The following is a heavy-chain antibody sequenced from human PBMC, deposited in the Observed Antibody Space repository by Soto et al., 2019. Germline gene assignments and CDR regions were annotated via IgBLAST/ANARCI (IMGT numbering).Heavy chain of an antibody. V-gene: IGHV5-10-1*01. CDR2: IDPRDSYT. D-gene: IGHD2-21*01. Sequence: EYLKVSCTGFGYSFATFWISWVRQMPGKGLEWMGTIDPRDSYTSYSPSFQGHVTISADKSIGTAYLHCGRLQASDTAMYFCARLLCTSGSHCDSWFDPWGQGTLVTVSS. J-gene: IGHJ5*02. CDR3: ARLLCTSGSHCDSWFDP. CDR1: GYSFATFW.